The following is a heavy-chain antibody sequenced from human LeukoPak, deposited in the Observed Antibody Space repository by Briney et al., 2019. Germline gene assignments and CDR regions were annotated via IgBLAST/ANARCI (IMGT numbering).Heavy chain of an antibody. D-gene: IGHD6-19*01. CDR3: AKDKFYKAGPPDY. J-gene: IGHJ4*02. V-gene: IGHV3-7*01. CDR1: GFTFSSYW. CDR2: IKQDGSEK. Sequence: GGSLRLSCAASGFTFSSYWMSWVRQAPGKGLEWVANIKQDGSEKYYADSVKGRFTISRDNSKNTLYLQMNSLRAEDTAVYYCAKDKFYKAGPPDYWGQGTLVTVSS.